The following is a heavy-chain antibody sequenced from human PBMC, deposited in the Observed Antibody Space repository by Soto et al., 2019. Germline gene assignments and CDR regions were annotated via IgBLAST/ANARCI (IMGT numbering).Heavy chain of an antibody. D-gene: IGHD2-2*01. CDR1: GYTFTSYA. V-gene: IGHV1-3*05. J-gene: IGHJ6*02. CDR2: INAGNGNT. Sequence: QVQLVQSGAEEKKPGASVKVSCKASGYTFTSYAMHWVRQAPGQRLEWMGWINAGNGNTKYSQKFQGRVTITRDTPASTAYMELSSLRSEDTAVYYCARVGYCISTSCYSGWNHYYGMDVWGQGTTVTVSS. CDR3: ARVGYCISTSCYSGWNHYYGMDV.